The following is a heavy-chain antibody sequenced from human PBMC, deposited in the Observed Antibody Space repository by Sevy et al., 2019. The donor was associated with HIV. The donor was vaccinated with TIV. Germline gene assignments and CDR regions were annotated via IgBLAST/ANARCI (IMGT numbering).Heavy chain of an antibody. CDR3: AGHCSGGSCYSLLPHYYYGMDV. V-gene: IGHV3-7*03. CDR2: IKEDGSER. CDR1: GFTFNMYW. D-gene: IGHD2-15*01. J-gene: IGHJ6*02. Sequence: GGSLRLSCAASGFTFNMYWMTWVRQAPGKGLEWVANIKEDGSERNYLDSVKGRFTISRDNAKESLYLQINSLRAEDTAVYYRAGHCSGGSCYSLLPHYYYGMDVWGQGTTVTVSS.